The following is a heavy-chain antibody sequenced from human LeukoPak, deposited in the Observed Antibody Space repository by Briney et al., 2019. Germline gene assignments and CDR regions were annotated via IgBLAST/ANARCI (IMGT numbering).Heavy chain of an antibody. CDR2: IYWDDDK. V-gene: IGHV2-5*02. Sequence: SGPTLVNPTQTLTLTCTFSGFSLSTSGVGVGWIRQPPGKALEWLALIYWDDDKRYSPSLKSRLTISKDTSKNQVVLTMTNMDPVDTATYYCARFKYGDSLNCFDPWGQGTRVTVSS. CDR1: GFSLSTSGVG. CDR3: ARFKYGDSLNCFDP. J-gene: IGHJ5*02. D-gene: IGHD4-17*01.